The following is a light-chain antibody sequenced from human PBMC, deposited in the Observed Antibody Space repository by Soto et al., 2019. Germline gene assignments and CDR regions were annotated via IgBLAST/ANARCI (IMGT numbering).Light chain of an antibody. CDR3: QHYNNWPFT. J-gene: IGKJ2*01. CDR2: GAS. Sequence: EIVMPQSPATLSVSPGERATLSCRASQSVSSNLAWYQQKPGQAPRLLIYGASGRATGIPARFSGSGSGTEFTLTISSLQSEDFAVYYCQHYNNWPFTLGQGTKVDI. V-gene: IGKV3-15*01. CDR1: QSVSSN.